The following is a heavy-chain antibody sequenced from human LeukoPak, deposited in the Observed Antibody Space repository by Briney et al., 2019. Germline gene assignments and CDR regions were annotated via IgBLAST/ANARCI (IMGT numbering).Heavy chain of an antibody. CDR1: GGTFSSYA. CDR2: IIPILGIA. J-gene: IGHJ5*02. CDR3: ATYNWNYVGGSYWFDP. V-gene: IGHV1-69*04. Sequence: ASVKVSCKASGGTFSSYAISWVRQAPGQGLEWMGRIIPILGIANYAQKFQGRVTITADKSTSTAYMELSSLRSEDTAVHYCATYNWNYVGGSYWFDPWGQGTLVTVSS. D-gene: IGHD1-7*01.